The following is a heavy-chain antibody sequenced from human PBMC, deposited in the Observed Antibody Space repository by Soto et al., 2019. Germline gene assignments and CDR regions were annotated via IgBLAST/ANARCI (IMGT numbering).Heavy chain of an antibody. J-gene: IGHJ6*02. CDR1: GGSISSSNW. Sequence: QVQLQESGPGLVKPSGTLSLTCAVSGGSISSSNWWSWVRQPPGKGLEWIGEIYHSGSTNYNPSLKSRVPISVDKSKIQFSRKLSSVIAADTAVYYCARDRIVVVPAAMKPYYYYGMDVWGQGTTVTVSS. CDR2: IYHSGST. CDR3: ARDRIVVVPAAMKPYYYYGMDV. V-gene: IGHV4-4*02. D-gene: IGHD2-2*01.